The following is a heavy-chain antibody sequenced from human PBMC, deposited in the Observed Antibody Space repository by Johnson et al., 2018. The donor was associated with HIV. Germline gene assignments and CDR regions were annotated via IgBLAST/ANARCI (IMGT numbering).Heavy chain of an antibody. Sequence: QVQLVESGGVVVQPGRSLRLSCAASGFTFSSYGMHWVRQAPGKGLEWVAVIWYDGSNKYYADSVKGRFTISRDNSKNTLYLQMNSLRAEDTAVYYCAKDLSSSSLWGQGTMVTVSS. CDR3: AKDLSSSSL. CDR1: GFTFSSYG. J-gene: IGHJ3*01. V-gene: IGHV3-33*06. CDR2: IWYDGSNK. D-gene: IGHD6-6*01.